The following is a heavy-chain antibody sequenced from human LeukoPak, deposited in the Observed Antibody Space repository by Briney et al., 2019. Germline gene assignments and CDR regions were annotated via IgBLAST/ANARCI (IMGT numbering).Heavy chain of an antibody. D-gene: IGHD3-10*01. J-gene: IGHJ6*03. CDR1: GGSFSGYY. CDR2: INHSGST. CDR3: ARGELSLTYYYYSMDV. V-gene: IGHV4-34*01. Sequence: SETLSLTCAVYGGSFSGYYWSWIRQPPGKGLEWIGEINHSGSTNYSPSLKSRVTISVDTSKNQFSLKLSSVTAADTAVYYCARGELSLTYYYYSMDVWGKGTTVTVSS.